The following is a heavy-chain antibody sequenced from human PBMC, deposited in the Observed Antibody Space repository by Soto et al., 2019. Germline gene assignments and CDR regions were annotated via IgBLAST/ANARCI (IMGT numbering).Heavy chain of an antibody. CDR2: IGGNGVTT. D-gene: IGHD2-15*01. CDR1: GFSIGSSA. J-gene: IGHJ4*02. Sequence: GGSLRLSCAASGFSIGSSAWSWVRQAPGKGLDWVSTIGGNGVTTFYADSVKGRFTISRDISRNTVFLQMSSLRAVDTALYYCAKSSRYCSGGGCFYYFDYWGQGTLVTVSS. V-gene: IGHV3-23*01. CDR3: AKSSRYCSGGGCFYYFDY.